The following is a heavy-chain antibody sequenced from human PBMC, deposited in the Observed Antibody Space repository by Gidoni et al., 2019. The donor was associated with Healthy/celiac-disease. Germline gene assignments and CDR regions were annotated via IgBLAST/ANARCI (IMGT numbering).Heavy chain of an antibody. CDR3: ARIAAAGTVKYFQH. CDR1: GYTFPGYY. V-gene: IGHV1-2*06. J-gene: IGHJ1*01. Sequence: QVQLVQSGAEVKKPGASVKVSCKASGYTFPGYYMHWVRQAPGQGLEWMGRINPNSGGTNYAQKFQGRVTMTRDTPISTAYMELSRLRSDDTAVYYCARIAAAGTVKYFQHWGQGTLVTVSS. D-gene: IGHD6-13*01. CDR2: INPNSGGT.